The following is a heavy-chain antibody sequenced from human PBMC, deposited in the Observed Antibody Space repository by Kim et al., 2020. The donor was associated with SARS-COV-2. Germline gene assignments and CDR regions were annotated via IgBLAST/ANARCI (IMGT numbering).Heavy chain of an antibody. Sequence: GGSLRLSCAASGFTFSSYAMHWVRQAPGKGLEWVAVISYDGSNKYYADSVKGRFTISRDNSKNTLYLQMNSLRAEDTAVYYCARAPLLSYDSSGYLYYFDYWGQGTLVTVSS. J-gene: IGHJ4*02. D-gene: IGHD3-22*01. CDR3: ARAPLLSYDSSGYLYYFDY. CDR2: ISYDGSNK. V-gene: IGHV3-30-3*01. CDR1: GFTFSSYA.